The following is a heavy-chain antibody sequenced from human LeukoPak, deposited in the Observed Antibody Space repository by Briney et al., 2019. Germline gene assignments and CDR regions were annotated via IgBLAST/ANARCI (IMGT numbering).Heavy chain of an antibody. D-gene: IGHD3-9*01. V-gene: IGHV3-23*01. CDR3: AKFPHYDILTGYPY. CDR2: ISGSGGST. CDR1: GFTFSSYA. Sequence: QTGGSLRLSCAASGFTFSSYAMSWVRQAPGKGLEWVSAISGSGGSTYYADSVKGRFTISRDNSKITLYLQMNSLRAEDTAVYYCAKFPHYDILTGYPYWGQGTLVTVSS. J-gene: IGHJ4*02.